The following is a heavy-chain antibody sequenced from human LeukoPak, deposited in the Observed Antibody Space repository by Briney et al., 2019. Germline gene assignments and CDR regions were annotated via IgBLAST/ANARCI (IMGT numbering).Heavy chain of an antibody. J-gene: IGHJ4*02. Sequence: GGSLRLSCAASGFTFSSYAMSWVRQAPGKGLEWVSGISGGGSSTYDADSVMGRFTISRDNAKNSLYLQMNSLRAEDTAVYYCARIGAGSSRDYWGQGTLVTVSS. CDR2: ISGGGSST. V-gene: IGHV3-23*01. CDR1: GFTFSSYA. CDR3: ARIGAGSSRDY. D-gene: IGHD6-13*01.